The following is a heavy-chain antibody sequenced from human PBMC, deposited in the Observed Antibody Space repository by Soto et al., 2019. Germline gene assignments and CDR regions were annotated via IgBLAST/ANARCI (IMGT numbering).Heavy chain of an antibody. CDR2: IKSKTDGWTT. J-gene: IGHJ6*02. CDR3: TTEALSIAARPAPSYYYGMDV. CDR1: GFTFSNAW. V-gene: IGHV3-15*07. Sequence: GGSLRLSCAASGFTFSNAWMNWVRQAPGKGLEWVGRIKSKTDGWTTDYAAPVKGRFTISRDDSKSTLYLQMNSLKTEDTAVYYCTTEALSIAARPAPSYYYGMDVWGQGTTVTVSS. D-gene: IGHD6-6*01.